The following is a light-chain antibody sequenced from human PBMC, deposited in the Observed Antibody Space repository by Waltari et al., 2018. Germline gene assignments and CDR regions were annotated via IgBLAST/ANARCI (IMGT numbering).Light chain of an antibody. V-gene: IGKV2-30*02. J-gene: IGKJ1*01. CDR1: QTLVHSDGNTY. Sequence: DVVMTQSPLSLPVTLAPPASIYSRPSQTLVHSDGNTYLSWFQQRPGQSPRRLYKVSNRDSGVPDRFSGSGSGTDFTLKISRVEAEDIAIYYCMQGIHWPRSFGQGTKVEIE. CDR3: MQGIHWPRS. CDR2: KVS.